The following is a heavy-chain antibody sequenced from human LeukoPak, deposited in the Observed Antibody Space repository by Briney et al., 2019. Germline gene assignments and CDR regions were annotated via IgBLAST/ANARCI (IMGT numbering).Heavy chain of an antibody. J-gene: IGHJ3*02. CDR1: GDSFSSHY. D-gene: IGHD4-17*01. Sequence: SETLSLTCAVSGDSFSSHYWTWIRQPPGRGLEWIGYTSYIGTTNYNPSLKSRVTISIDTSKNQFSLKLSSVTTADTAVYYCARDLVTVTKGFDIWGLGTMVSVSS. CDR3: ARDLVTVTKGFDI. V-gene: IGHV4-59*11. CDR2: TSYIGTT.